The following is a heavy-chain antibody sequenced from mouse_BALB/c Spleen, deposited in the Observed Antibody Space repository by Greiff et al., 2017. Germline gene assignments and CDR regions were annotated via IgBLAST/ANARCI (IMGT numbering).Heavy chain of an antibody. D-gene: IGHD1-3*01. J-gene: IGHJ4*01. V-gene: IGHV1S81*02. CDR2: INPSNGRT. Sequence: QVQLQQSGAELVKPGASVKLSCKASGYTFTSYWMHWVKQRPGQGLEWIGEINPSNGRTNYNEKFKSKATLTVDKTSSTAYMQLSSLTSEDSAVYYCARSGYDYWGQGTSVTVSS. CDR3: ARSGYDY. CDR1: GYTFTSYW.